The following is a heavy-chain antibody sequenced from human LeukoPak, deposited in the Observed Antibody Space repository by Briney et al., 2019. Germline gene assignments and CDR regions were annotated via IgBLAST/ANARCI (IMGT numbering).Heavy chain of an antibody. CDR1: GYTLTELS. CDR3: ATTQWGFPGYPQFDY. Sequence: ASVKVSCKVSGYTLTELSMHWVRQAPGKGLEWMGGFDPEDGETIYAQKFQGRVTMTEDASTDTAYMELSSLRSEDTAVYYCATTQWGFPGYPQFDYWGQGTLVTVSS. J-gene: IGHJ4*02. CDR2: FDPEDGET. V-gene: IGHV1-24*01. D-gene: IGHD3-16*01.